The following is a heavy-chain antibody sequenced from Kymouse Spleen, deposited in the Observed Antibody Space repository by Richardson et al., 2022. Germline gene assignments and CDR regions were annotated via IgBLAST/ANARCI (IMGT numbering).Heavy chain of an antibody. D-gene: IGHD1-7*01. CDR2: IYYSGST. Sequence: QLQLQESGPGLVKPSETLSLTCTVSGGSISSSSYYWGWIRQPPGKGLEWIGSIYYSGSTYYNPSLKSRVTISVDTSKNQFSLKLSSVTAADTAVYYCARHSGTFHFDYWGQGTLVTVSS. V-gene: IGHV4-39*01. CDR3: ARHSGTFHFDY. CDR1: GGSISSSSYY. J-gene: IGHJ4*02.